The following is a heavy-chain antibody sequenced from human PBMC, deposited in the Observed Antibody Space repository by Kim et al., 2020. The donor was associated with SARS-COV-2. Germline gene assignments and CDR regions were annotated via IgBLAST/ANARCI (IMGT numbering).Heavy chain of an antibody. V-gene: IGHV3-30-3*01. D-gene: IGHD6-19*01. CDR1: GFTFSSYA. Sequence: GGSLRLSCAASGFTFSSYAMHWVRQAPGKGLEWVAVISYDGSNKYYADSVKGRFTISRDNSKNTLYLQMNSLRAEDTAVYYCARDGYSSGWYDWYFDLWGRGTLVTVSS. CDR3: ARDGYSSGWYDWYFDL. J-gene: IGHJ2*01. CDR2: ISYDGSNK.